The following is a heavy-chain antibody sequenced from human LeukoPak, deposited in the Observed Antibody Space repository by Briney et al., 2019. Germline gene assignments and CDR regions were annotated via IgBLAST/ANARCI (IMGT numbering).Heavy chain of an antibody. CDR2: ISRSGGST. D-gene: IGHD5-18*01. CDR1: GFTFSSYT. Sequence: GGSLRLSCAASGFTFSSYTMSWVRQAPGKGLEWVSTISRSGGSTYYADSVKGRFTISRDNSKNMLYLQMNSLRAEDTAVYYCAKDQDWPTAMITNWGQGTLVTVSS. V-gene: IGHV3-23*01. CDR3: AKDQDWPTAMITN. J-gene: IGHJ4*02.